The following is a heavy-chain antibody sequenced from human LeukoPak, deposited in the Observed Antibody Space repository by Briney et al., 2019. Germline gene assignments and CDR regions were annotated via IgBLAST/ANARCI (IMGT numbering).Heavy chain of an antibody. CDR3: AKDGAVVVPAAIPFDY. CDR1: GFTFSSYG. V-gene: IGHV3-33*06. Sequence: GGSLRLSCAASGFTFSSYGMHWVRQAPGKGLEWVAVIWYDGSNKYYADSVKGRFTISRDNSKNTLYLQMNSLRAEDTAVYYCAKDGAVVVPAAIPFDYWGQGTLVTVSS. CDR2: IWYDGSNK. D-gene: IGHD2-2*01. J-gene: IGHJ4*02.